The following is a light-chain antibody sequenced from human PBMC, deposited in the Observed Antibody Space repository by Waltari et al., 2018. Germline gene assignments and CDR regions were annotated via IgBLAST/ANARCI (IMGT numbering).Light chain of an antibody. CDR1: QSVSSN. CDR3: QQYNNWLGT. CDR2: GAS. J-gene: IGKJ1*01. Sequence: ELGMTQSPATLSVSPGERATLSCRASQSVSSNLAWYQQKPGQAPRLLIYGASTRATGIPARFSGSGSGTEFTLTISSMQSEDFAVYYCQQYNNWLGTFGQGTKVEIK. V-gene: IGKV3-15*01.